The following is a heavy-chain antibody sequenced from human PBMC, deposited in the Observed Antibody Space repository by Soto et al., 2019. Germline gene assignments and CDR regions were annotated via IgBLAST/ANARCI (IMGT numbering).Heavy chain of an antibody. CDR2: INHSGST. V-gene: IGHV4-34*01. CDR3: ARGYYDFWSGHQGWFDP. D-gene: IGHD3-3*01. Sequence: PSETLSLTCAVYGGSFSGYYWSWIRQPPGKGLEWIGEINHSGSTNYNPSLKSRVTISVDTSKNQFSLKLSYVTAADTAVYYCARGYYDFWSGHQGWFDPWGQGTLVAVSS. CDR1: GGSFSGYY. J-gene: IGHJ5*02.